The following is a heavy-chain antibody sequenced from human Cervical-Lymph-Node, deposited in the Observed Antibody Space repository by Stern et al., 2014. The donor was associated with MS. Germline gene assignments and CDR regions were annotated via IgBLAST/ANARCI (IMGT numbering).Heavy chain of an antibody. V-gene: IGHV3-30*04. Sequence: VQLVESGGGVVQPGRSLRLSCASSGFVFRRYALHWVRQASGQGLECVALISYDGRDKYYTDSVKVRFTVSRDNSNNTVDLEMNSLRLEDTAVYYCAKGGSGSYLDWGQGSLVTVSS. J-gene: IGHJ4*02. D-gene: IGHD1-26*01. CDR3: AKGGSGSYLD. CDR2: ISYDGRDK. CDR1: GFVFRRYA.